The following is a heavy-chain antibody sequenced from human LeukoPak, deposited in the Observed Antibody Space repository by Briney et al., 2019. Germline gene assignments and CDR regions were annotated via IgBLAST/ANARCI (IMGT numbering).Heavy chain of an antibody. CDR3: ASTIVGATYYFDY. V-gene: IGHV4-61*02. J-gene: IGHJ4*02. CDR1: GGSISSGSYY. CDR2: IYTSGST. D-gene: IGHD1-26*01. Sequence: SQTLSLTCTVSGGSISSGSYYWSWIRQPAGKGLEWIGRIYTSGSTNYNPSLKSRVTISVDTSKNQFSLKLSSVTAADTAVYCCASTIVGATYYFDYWGQGTLFTVSS.